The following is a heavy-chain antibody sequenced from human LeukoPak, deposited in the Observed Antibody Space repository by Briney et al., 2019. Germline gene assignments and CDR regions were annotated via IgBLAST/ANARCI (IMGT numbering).Heavy chain of an antibody. CDR2: ISYDGSNK. Sequence: GRSLRLSCAASGFTFSSYAMHWVCQAPGKGLEWVAVISYDGSNKYYADSVKGRFTISRDNSKNTLYLQMNSLRAEDTAVYYCAREYNWIQQGSFDYWGQGTLVTVSS. D-gene: IGHD1-20*01. CDR3: AREYNWIQQGSFDY. CDR1: GFTFSSYA. J-gene: IGHJ4*02. V-gene: IGHV3-30-3*01.